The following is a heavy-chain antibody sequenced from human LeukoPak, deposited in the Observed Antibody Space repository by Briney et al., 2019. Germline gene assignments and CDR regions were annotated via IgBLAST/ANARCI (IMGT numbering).Heavy chain of an antibody. CDR1: GFTFSSYE. J-gene: IGHJ6*03. D-gene: IGHD6-13*01. CDR2: ISSSGSII. Sequence: PGGSLRLSXAASGFTFSSYEMNWVRQAPGKGLEWVSYISSSGSIIYYADSVKGRFTISRDNAENSLYLQMNSLRAEDTAVYYCASIAAAPDYYYYYMDVWGKGTTVTVSS. V-gene: IGHV3-48*03. CDR3: ASIAAAPDYYYYYMDV.